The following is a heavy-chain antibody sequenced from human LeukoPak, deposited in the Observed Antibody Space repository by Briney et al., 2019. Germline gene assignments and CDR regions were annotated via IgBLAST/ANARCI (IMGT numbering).Heavy chain of an antibody. CDR2: IYYSGST. CDR3: ARDDSGIAASGV. V-gene: IGHV4-59*12. CDR1: GGSISSYY. D-gene: IGHD6-13*01. Sequence: SETLSLTCTVSGGSISSYYWSWIRQPPGKGLEWIGYIYYSGSTNSNPSLKSRVTISVDTSKNQFSLKLSSVTAADTAVYYCARDDSGIAASGVWGQGTLVTVSS. J-gene: IGHJ4*02.